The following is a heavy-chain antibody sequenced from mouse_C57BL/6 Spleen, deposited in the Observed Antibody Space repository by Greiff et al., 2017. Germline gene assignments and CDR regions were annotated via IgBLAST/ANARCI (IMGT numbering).Heavy chain of an antibody. CDR1: GFTFTDYY. V-gene: IGHV7-3*01. CDR2: IRNKANGYTT. CDR3: ARLTGTTYYFDY. J-gene: IGHJ2*01. Sequence: EVKLMESGGGLVQPGGSLSLSCAASGFTFTDYYMSWVRQPPGKALEWLGFIRNKANGYTTEYSASVKGRFTISRDNSQRILYLQMNALRAEDSATYYCARLTGTTYYFDYWGQGTTLTVSS. D-gene: IGHD4-1*01.